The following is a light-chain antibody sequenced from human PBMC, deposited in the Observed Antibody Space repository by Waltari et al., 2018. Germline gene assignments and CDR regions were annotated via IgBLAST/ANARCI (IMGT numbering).Light chain of an antibody. V-gene: IGLV6-57*04. CDR1: SGSIASNF. CDR3: QSYDSSTNWV. Sequence: NFVLTQPHSVSESPGKTVTISCTRSSGSIASNFVQWYQQRPGSAPTPVIYEDSHRPSGVPVRFSGSFDSSSNSAYLTISGLKTEDEADYCQSYDSSTNWVFGGGTKLTVL. CDR2: EDS. J-gene: IGLJ3*02.